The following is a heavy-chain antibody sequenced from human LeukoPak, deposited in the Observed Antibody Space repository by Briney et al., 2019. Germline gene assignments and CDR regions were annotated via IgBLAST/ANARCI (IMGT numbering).Heavy chain of an antibody. D-gene: IGHD3-16*01. J-gene: IGHJ4*02. Sequence: GGSLRLSCAASGFTLSTYWMHWVRQAPGKGLVWVSGINSDGGSTSYADSVKGRFTISRDNAKNTLYLQMNSLRAEDTAVYYWAKSASGGWYYVGDYWGQGTLVTVSS. CDR1: GFTLSTYW. CDR2: INSDGGST. V-gene: IGHV3-74*01. CDR3: AKSASGGWYYVGDY.